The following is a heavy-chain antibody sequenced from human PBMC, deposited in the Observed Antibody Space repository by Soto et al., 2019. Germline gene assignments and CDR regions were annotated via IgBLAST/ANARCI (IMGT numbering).Heavy chain of an antibody. CDR1: GYTFTSYD. Sequence: ASVKVSCKASGYTFTSYDINWVRQATGQGLEWMGWMNPNSGNTGYAQKFQGRVTMTRNTSISTAYMELSSLRSEDTAVYYCARELDCSSTSCPRVYGMDVWGQGTTATVSS. CDR3: ARELDCSSTSCPRVYGMDV. V-gene: IGHV1-8*01. D-gene: IGHD2-2*01. J-gene: IGHJ6*02. CDR2: MNPNSGNT.